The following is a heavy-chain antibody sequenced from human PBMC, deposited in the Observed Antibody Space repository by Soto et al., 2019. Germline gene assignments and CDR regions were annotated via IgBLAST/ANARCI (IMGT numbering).Heavy chain of an antibody. D-gene: IGHD3-9*01. J-gene: IGHJ4*02. CDR2: IYWDDDK. Sequence: QITLKESGPTLVKPTQTLTLTCTFSGFSLSTNGVGVGWIRQPPGKALEWLALIYWDDDKRYSPSLKSRLTITKDTSNSQVVLIMTDMDPVDTATYYCAHRRLRNFVYAFDYWGQGALVTVSS. CDR1: GFSLSTNGVG. V-gene: IGHV2-5*02. CDR3: AHRRLRNFVYAFDY.